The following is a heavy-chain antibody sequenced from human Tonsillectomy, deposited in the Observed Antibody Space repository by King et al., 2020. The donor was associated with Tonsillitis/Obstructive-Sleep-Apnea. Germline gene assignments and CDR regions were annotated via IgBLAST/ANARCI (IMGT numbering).Heavy chain of an antibody. CDR2: ISYDGSNK. CDR3: ARDHDYGGHFDY. J-gene: IGHJ4*02. V-gene: IGHV3-30*04. CDR1: GFTFSTYA. Sequence: VQLVESGGGVVQPGRSLRLSCAASGFTFSTYALHWVRQAPGKGLEWVALISYDGSNKYYADSVKGRFTISRDNSKNTLYLQMNSLRAEDTALYNCARDHDYGGHFDYWGQGTLVTVSS. D-gene: IGHD4-23*01.